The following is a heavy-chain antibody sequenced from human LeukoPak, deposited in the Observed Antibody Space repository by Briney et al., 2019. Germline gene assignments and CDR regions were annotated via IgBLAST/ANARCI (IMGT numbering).Heavy chain of an antibody. Sequence: AGSLSLSCAASGFTFSSYSMNWVRQAPGKGLEWVSSISSSSSYIYYADSVKGRFTISRDNAKNSLYLQMNSLRAEDTAVYYCARVPHINSSGWDFDYWGQGTLVTVSS. CDR3: ARVPHINSSGWDFDY. CDR2: ISSSSSYI. CDR1: GFTFSSYS. V-gene: IGHV3-21*01. D-gene: IGHD6-19*01. J-gene: IGHJ4*02.